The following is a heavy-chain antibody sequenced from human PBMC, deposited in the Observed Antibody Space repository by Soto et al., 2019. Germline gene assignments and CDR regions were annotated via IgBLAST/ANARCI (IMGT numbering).Heavy chain of an antibody. V-gene: IGHV1-3*01. CDR1: RYTFTSYA. Sequence: QVQLVQSGAEVKKPGASVKVSCKASRYTFTSYAMHWVRQAPGQRLEWMGWINAGNGNTKYSQKFQGRVTITRDTSASTAYRELSSLRSEDTAVYYCARGPSASYYYYYYYMDVWGKGTTVTVSS. D-gene: IGHD5-18*01. CDR2: INAGNGNT. CDR3: ARGPSASYYYYYYYMDV. J-gene: IGHJ6*03.